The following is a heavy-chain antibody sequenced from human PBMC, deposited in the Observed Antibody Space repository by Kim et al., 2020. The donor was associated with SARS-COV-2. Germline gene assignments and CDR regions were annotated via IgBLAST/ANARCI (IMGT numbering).Heavy chain of an antibody. V-gene: IGHV5-51*01. D-gene: IGHD3-16*01. CDR1: GYNFPSYW. CDR3: TRSAGPYDYYFDY. CDR2: IYPGDSDT. J-gene: IGHJ4*02. Sequence: GESLKISCKGSGYNFPSYWIGWVRQMPGKGLEWMGIIYPGDSDTRYSPSFQGQVTISADKSTTTAYMQWSSLKASDTAMYYCTRSAGPYDYYFDYWGQGT.